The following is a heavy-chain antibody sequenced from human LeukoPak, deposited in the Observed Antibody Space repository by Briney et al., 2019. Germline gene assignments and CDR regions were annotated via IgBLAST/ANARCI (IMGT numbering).Heavy chain of an antibody. V-gene: IGHV3-21*04. CDR3: AKDGGYCSSTSCPNYYYYGMDV. D-gene: IGHD2-2*03. Sequence: GGSLRLSCAASGFTFSSYSMNWVRQAPGKGLEWVSSISSSSSYIYYADSVKGRFTISRDNAKNSLYLQMNSLRAEDTAVYYCAKDGGYCSSTSCPNYYYYGMDVWGQGTTVTASS. CDR2: ISSSSSYI. CDR1: GFTFSSYS. J-gene: IGHJ6*02.